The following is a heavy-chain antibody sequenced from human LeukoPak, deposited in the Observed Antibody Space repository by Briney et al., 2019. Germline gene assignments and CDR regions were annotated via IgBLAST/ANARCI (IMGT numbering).Heavy chain of an antibody. Sequence: GGSLRLSCAASGFTFSSYGMHWVRQAPGKGLEWVAVIWYDGSNKYYADSVKGRFTISRDNAKNSLYLQMNSLRAEDTAVYYCARDSGDSSSWDYYYGMDVWGQGTTVTVSS. CDR1: GFTFSSYG. CDR2: IWYDGSNK. D-gene: IGHD6-13*01. V-gene: IGHV3-33*01. CDR3: ARDSGDSSSWDYYYGMDV. J-gene: IGHJ6*02.